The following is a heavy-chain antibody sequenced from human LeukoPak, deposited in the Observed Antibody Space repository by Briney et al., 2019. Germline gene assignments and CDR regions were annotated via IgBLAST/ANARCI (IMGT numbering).Heavy chain of an antibody. Sequence: SETLSLTCAVYGGSFSGYYWSWIRQPPGKGLEWIGEINHSGSTDYNPSLKSRVTISVDTSKNQFSLKLSSVTAADTAVYYCARGLRYSSSWGPPTRYYFDYWGQGTLVTVSS. J-gene: IGHJ4*02. CDR2: INHSGST. V-gene: IGHV4-34*01. D-gene: IGHD6-6*01. CDR1: GGSFSGYY. CDR3: ARGLRYSSSWGPPTRYYFDY.